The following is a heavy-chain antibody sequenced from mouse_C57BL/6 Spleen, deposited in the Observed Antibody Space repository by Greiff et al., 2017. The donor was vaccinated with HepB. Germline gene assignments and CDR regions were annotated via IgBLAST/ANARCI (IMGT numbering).Heavy chain of an antibody. V-gene: IGHV1-22*01. J-gene: IGHJ2*01. CDR3: ARLALYDGHDY. CDR1: GYTFTDYN. Sequence: VQLKESGPELVKPGASVKMSCKASGYTFTDYNMHWVKQSHGKSLEWIGYINPNNGGTSYNQKFKGKATLTVNKSSSTAYMELRSLTSEDSAVYYCARLALYDGHDYWGQGTTLTVSS. CDR2: INPNNGGT. D-gene: IGHD2-3*01.